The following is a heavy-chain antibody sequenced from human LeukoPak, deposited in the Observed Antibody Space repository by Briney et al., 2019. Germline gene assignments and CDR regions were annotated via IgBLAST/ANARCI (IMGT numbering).Heavy chain of an antibody. CDR2: INSDGSST. Sequence: GGSLRLSCAASGFTFSSYWMHWVRQAPGKGLVWVSRINSDGSSTTYADSVKGRFTISRDNAKKTLSLQMNSLRAQDTAVYYCARGKNGDSLFDYWGQGTLVTVSS. CDR1: GFTFSSYW. V-gene: IGHV3-74*03. J-gene: IGHJ4*02. CDR3: ARGKNGDSLFDY. D-gene: IGHD4-17*01.